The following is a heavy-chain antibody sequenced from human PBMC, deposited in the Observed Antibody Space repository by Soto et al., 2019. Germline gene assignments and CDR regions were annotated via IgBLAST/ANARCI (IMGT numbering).Heavy chain of an antibody. V-gene: IGHV3-48*02. CDR1: GFTFSSYS. D-gene: IGHD3-10*01. CDR2: ISSSSSTI. CDR3: ARVAAVVDGSGKRPFDP. Sequence: GGSLRLSCAASGFTFSSYSMNWVRQAPGKGLEWVSYISSSSSTIYYADSVKGRFTISRDNAKNSLYLQMNSLRDEDTAVYYCARVAAVVDGSGKRPFDPWGQGTLVTVSS. J-gene: IGHJ5*02.